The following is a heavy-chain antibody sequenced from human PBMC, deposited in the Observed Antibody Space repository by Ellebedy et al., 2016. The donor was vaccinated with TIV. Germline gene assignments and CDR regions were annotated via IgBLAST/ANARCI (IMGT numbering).Heavy chain of an antibody. CDR3: AGYRGEAVAGNWFDP. Sequence: PGGSLRLSCADSGFTFNTYAMSWVRQAPGKGLEWVSRISGSGVTTYYADSVRGRFSISRDNSKNTLFLQMNSLRADDTAVYYCAGYRGEAVAGNWFDPWGQGTLVTVSS. CDR1: GFTFNTYA. CDR2: ISGSGVTT. D-gene: IGHD6-19*01. J-gene: IGHJ5*02. V-gene: IGHV3-23*01.